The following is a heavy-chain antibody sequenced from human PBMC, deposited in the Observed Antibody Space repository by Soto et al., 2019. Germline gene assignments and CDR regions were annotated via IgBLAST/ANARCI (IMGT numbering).Heavy chain of an antibody. J-gene: IGHJ4*02. CDR1: GGSINNHY. V-gene: IGHV4-59*11. D-gene: IGHD1-7*01. CDR3: ARSNWYSAY. CDR2: IYYTGST. Sequence: QVQLQESGPGLVKPSETLSLTCTVSGGSINNHYWSWIRQPPGKGLEWIGYIYYTGSTNYNPSLKRRVAISVDTSKHQFPLNLTSLTAADTAIYYCARSNWYSAYWGQGTLVTVSS.